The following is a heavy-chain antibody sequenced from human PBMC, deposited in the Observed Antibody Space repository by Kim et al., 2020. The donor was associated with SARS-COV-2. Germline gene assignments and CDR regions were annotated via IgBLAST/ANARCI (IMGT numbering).Heavy chain of an antibody. J-gene: IGHJ4*02. CDR1: GFTFSSYG. CDR2: ISYDGSNN. D-gene: IGHD3-22*01. Sequence: GGSLRLSCAASGFTFSSYGMHWVRQAPGKGLEWVAVISYDGSNNYYADSVKGRFTISRDNSKNTLYLQMNSLRAEDTAVYYCAKAYDSLPGYWGQGTLVTVSS. V-gene: IGHV3-30*18. CDR3: AKAYDSLPGY.